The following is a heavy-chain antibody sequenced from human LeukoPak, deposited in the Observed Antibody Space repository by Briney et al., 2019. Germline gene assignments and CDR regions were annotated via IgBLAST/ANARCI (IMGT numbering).Heavy chain of an antibody. V-gene: IGHV4-61*01. Sequence: SETLSLTCTVSGGSVSSGSYYWSWIRQPPGKGLEWIGYIYYSGSTNYNPSLKSRVTISVDTSKNQFSLKLSSVTAADTAVFYCARLELELPHDDYWGQGTLVTVSS. J-gene: IGHJ4*02. CDR2: IYYSGST. CDR1: GGSVSSGSYY. CDR3: ARLELELPHDDY. D-gene: IGHD1-7*01.